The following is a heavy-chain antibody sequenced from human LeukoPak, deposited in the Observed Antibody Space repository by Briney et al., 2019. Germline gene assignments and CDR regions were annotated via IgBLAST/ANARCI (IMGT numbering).Heavy chain of an antibody. CDR1: GFTFSSYA. CDR3: AKRPMLGELLDQFGY. Sequence: QPGGSLRLSCAASGFTFSSYAMSWVRQAPGKGLEWVSAISGSGGSTYYADSVKGRFTISRDNSKNTLYLQMNSLRAEDTAVYYCAKRPMLGELLDQFGYWGQGTLVTVFS. V-gene: IGHV3-23*01. J-gene: IGHJ4*02. CDR2: ISGSGGST. D-gene: IGHD3-10*02.